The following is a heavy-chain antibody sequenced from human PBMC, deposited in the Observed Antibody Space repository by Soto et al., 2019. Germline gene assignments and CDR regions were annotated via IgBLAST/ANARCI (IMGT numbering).Heavy chain of an antibody. CDR3: TRHEGGAAADRPLDY. CDR2: IYYSGGT. J-gene: IGHJ4*02. CDR1: GGSVRSSSYY. D-gene: IGHD6-13*01. Sequence: QLRLQESGPGLVKSSETLSLTCTVSGGSVRSSSYYWGWIRQPPGKGLEWIARIYYSGGTHNNPSLKSPATMSVDTYTNQFSLKLNSVTAADTAVYYCTRHEGGAAADRPLDYCGQGTLVTVSS. V-gene: IGHV4-39*01.